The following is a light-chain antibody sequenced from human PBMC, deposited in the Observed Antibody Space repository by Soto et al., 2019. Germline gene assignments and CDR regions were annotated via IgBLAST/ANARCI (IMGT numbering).Light chain of an antibody. CDR3: QQYNNWPPWT. CDR2: GAS. J-gene: IGKJ1*01. CDR1: QSMSSN. V-gene: IGKV3-15*01. Sequence: EIVMTQSPATLSVSPGERATLSCRASQSMSSNLAWYRQKPGQAPRLLIYGASTRATGIPARFSGSGSGTEFTLTISSLQSEDFAVYYCQQYNNWPPWTFGQGTKVEMK.